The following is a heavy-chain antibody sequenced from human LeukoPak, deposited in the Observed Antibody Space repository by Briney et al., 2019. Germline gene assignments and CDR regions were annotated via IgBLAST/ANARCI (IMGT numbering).Heavy chain of an antibody. CDR1: GGSISSGDYY. CDR2: IYYSGST. CDR3: AREPLGDYDILTGYYRPYYFDY. Sequence: SETLSLTCTASGGSISSGDYYWSWIRQPPGKGLEWIGYIYYSGSTHYNPSLKSRFTISVDTSKNQFSLKLSSVTAADTAVYYCAREPLGDYDILTGYYRPYYFDYWGQGTLVAVSS. J-gene: IGHJ4*02. V-gene: IGHV4-30-4*01. D-gene: IGHD3-9*01.